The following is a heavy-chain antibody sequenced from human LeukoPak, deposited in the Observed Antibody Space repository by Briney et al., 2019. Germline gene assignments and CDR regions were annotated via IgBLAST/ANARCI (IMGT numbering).Heavy chain of an antibody. Sequence: PGGSLRLSCAASGFTFSNYWMSWVRQAPGKGLEWVANIRQHENEKHYVDSVRGRFTISRDTAKNSVFLQMNSLRAVDTAVYYCARDAYKDRYLDYWGQGTLVTVSS. CDR3: ARDAYKDRYLDY. V-gene: IGHV3-7*01. J-gene: IGHJ4*02. CDR2: IRQHENEK. CDR1: GFTFSNYW. D-gene: IGHD5-24*01.